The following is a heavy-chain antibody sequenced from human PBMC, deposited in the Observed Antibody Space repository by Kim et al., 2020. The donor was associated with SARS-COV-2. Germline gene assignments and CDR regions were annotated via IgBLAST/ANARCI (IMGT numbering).Heavy chain of an antibody. D-gene: IGHD3-22*01. CDR2: T. V-gene: IGHV3-7*03. J-gene: IGHJ4*02. Sequence: TYDGDSVKGRFTISRDNDKKSLFLQMNALRADDTAVYYCARDYDSSGAFDYWGLGTRVTVSS. CDR3: ARDYDSSGAFDY.